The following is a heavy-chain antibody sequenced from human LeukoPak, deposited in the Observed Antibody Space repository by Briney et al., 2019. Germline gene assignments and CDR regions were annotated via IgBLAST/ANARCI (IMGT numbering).Heavy chain of an antibody. CDR3: ASDGPMTGAFDF. Sequence: SETLSLTCTVSGVSISSGGYYWSWFRQHPGKGLEWIGYIYYSGSTYYNPSLKSRVTISVDTSKNQFSLRLRSVTAADTAVYYCASDGPMTGAFDFWGQGTRVTVSS. J-gene: IGHJ3*01. CDR1: GVSISSGGYY. D-gene: IGHD3-10*01. CDR2: IYYSGST. V-gene: IGHV4-31*03.